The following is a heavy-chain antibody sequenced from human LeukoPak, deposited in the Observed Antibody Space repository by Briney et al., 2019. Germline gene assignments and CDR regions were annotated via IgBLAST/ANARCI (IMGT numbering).Heavy chain of an antibody. CDR2: VSSSSTYT. CDR1: GFTFSDYY. J-gene: IGHJ4*02. Sequence: GGSLRLSCAASGFTFSDYYMSWIRQAPGKGLEWIAYVSSSSTYTNYAGSVKGRFTVSRDNAKNSVFLQMNSLRAEDTAIYYCATSRMWYYFDYLGQGTLVIVSS. V-gene: IGHV3-11*03. D-gene: IGHD2-21*01. CDR3: ATSRMWYYFDY.